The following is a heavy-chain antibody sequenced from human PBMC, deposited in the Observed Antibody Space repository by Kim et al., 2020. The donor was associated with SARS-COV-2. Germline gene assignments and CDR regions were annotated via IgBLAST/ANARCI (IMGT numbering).Heavy chain of an antibody. D-gene: IGHD5-12*01. CDR2: ISYDGSYK. CDR1: GFSFSSFA. CDR3: ARDGNSGYDPTYYYGMDV. Sequence: GGSLRLSCAASGFSFSSFAMHWVRQAPGKGLEWVAVISYDGSYKYYADSVKGRFTISRDNAKNTLYLQMNSLRAEDTAVYSCARDGNSGYDPTYYYGMDVWGQGTTVTVSS. J-gene: IGHJ6*02. V-gene: IGHV3-30*04.